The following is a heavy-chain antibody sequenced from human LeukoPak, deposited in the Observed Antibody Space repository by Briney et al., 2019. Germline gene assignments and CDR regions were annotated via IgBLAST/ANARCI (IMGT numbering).Heavy chain of an antibody. D-gene: IGHD3-9*01. CDR2: IYYSGST. J-gene: IGHJ4*02. V-gene: IGHV4-59*01. CDR3: ERLPYYDIPNDY. Sequence: SETLSLTCTVSGGSISSYYWSWIRQPPGKGLEWIGYIYYSGSTNYNPSLKSRVTISVDTSKNQFSLKLSSVTAADTAVYYCERLPYYDIPNDYWGQGTLVTVSS. CDR1: GGSISSYY.